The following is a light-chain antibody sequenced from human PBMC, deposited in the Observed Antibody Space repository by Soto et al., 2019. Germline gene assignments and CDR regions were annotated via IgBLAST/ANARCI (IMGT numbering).Light chain of an antibody. CDR1: SSDVGSYNL. CDR3: CSYADSSTYV. V-gene: IGLV2-23*01. Sequence: ALTQPASVSGSPGQSITISCTGTSSDVGSYNLVSWYQQHPGKAPKLIIYAGSKRPSGVSNRFSGSQSGNTASLTISGLQAEDEADYYCCSYADSSTYVFGTGTKVTVL. J-gene: IGLJ1*01. CDR2: AGS.